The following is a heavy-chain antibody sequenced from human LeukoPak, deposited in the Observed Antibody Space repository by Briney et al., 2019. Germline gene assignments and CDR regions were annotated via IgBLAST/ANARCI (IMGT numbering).Heavy chain of an antibody. CDR2: IYWNDDK. CDR1: GFSLSTSGVG. CDR3: AHMRLLGYRSSTSCSPWDY. Sequence: SGPTLVKPTQTLTLTCTFSGFSLSTSGVGVGWIRQPPGKALEWLALIYWNDDKRYSPSLKSRLTITKDTSKNQVVLTMTNMDPVDTATYYCAHMRLLGYRSSTSCSPWDYWGQGTLVTVSS. D-gene: IGHD2-2*01. J-gene: IGHJ4*02. V-gene: IGHV2-5*01.